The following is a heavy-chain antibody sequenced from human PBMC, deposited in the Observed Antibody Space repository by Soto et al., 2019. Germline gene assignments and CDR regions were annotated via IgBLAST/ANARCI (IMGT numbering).Heavy chain of an antibody. V-gene: IGHV3-7*05. CDR1: GFTFSSYW. CDR3: ARVRTENYYGMDV. CDR2: IKYDGSEK. Sequence: GGSLRLSCAASGFTFSSYWMHWVRQAPGKGLEWVANIKYDGSEKYHVDSVKGRFTISRDNAKNSLFLQMNSLRAEDTAVYYCARVRTENYYGMDVWGQGTTVTVSS. J-gene: IGHJ6*02.